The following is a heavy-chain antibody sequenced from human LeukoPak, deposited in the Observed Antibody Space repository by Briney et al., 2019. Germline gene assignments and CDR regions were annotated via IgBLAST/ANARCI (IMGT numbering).Heavy chain of an antibody. V-gene: IGHV4-30-4*08. CDR3: ARASASEYSGSYYYFDY. CDR1: SGSISSGDYY. J-gene: IGHJ4*02. Sequence: PSETLSLTCTVSSGSISSGDYYWSWIRQPPGKGLEWIAYIYYSGTTYYNPSLKSRVTISVDTSKNQFSLKLSSVSAADTAVYYCARASASEYSGSYYYFDYWGQGTLVTVSS. D-gene: IGHD1-26*01. CDR2: IYYSGTT.